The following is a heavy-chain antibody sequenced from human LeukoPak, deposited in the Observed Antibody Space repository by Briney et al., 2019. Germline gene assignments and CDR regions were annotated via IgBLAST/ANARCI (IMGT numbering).Heavy chain of an antibody. CDR1: GGSFSGYY. CDR3: ARARGPVVPAYRYFDY. V-gene: IGHV4-34*01. CDR2: INHSGST. D-gene: IGHD2-2*01. J-gene: IGHJ4*02. Sequence: SETLSLTCAVYGGSFSGYYWSWIRHPPGKGLEWIGEINHSGSTNYNPSLKSRVTISVDTSKNQFSLKLSSVTAADTAVYYCARARGPVVPAYRYFDYWGQGTLVTVSS.